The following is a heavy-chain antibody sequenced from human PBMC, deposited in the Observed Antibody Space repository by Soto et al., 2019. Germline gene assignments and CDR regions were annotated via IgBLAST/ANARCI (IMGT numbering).Heavy chain of an antibody. CDR3: AGHFVVVAAGGYYFDY. CDR1: GGSISSSSYY. J-gene: IGHJ4*02. D-gene: IGHD2-15*01. CDR2: IYYSGST. V-gene: IGHV4-39*01. Sequence: QLQLQESGPGLVKPSETLSLTCTVSGGSISSSSYYWGWIRQPPGKGLEWIGSIYYSGSTYYNPSLKSRVTRSVDTAKNQFALEPGSVAAADTGGLYCAGHFVVVAAGGYYFDYWGQGTLVTVSS.